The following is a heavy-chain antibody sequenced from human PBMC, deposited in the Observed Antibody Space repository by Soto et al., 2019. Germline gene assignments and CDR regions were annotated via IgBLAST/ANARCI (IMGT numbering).Heavy chain of an antibody. CDR2: ISGDSGTI. CDR3: VQGRYPTMASPLDH. CDR1: GFTFDDCS. V-gene: IGHV3-9*01. J-gene: IGHJ5*02. Sequence: EVQLVESGGGLVQPGKSLRLSCVASGFTFDDCSMHWVRQAPGKGLEWVSGISGDSGTIGYADSVKGRFSISRDGAKNSLYLQMTSLRVEDAALYYCVQGRYPTMASPLDHWGQGTLVTVSS. D-gene: IGHD5-12*01.